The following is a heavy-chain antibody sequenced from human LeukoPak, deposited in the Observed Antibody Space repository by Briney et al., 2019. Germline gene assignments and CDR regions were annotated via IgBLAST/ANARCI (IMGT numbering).Heavy chain of an antibody. V-gene: IGHV3-23*01. CDR1: GFTFSGYA. Sequence: GSLRLSCAASGFTFSGYAMSWVRQAPGKGLEWVSAISGSGGSIYYADSVKGRFTISRDNSKNTLYLQVSSLRAEDTAIYYCAKGLIAVADAFDIWGQGTMVTVSS. J-gene: IGHJ3*02. CDR3: AKGLIAVADAFDI. D-gene: IGHD6-19*01. CDR2: ISGSGGSI.